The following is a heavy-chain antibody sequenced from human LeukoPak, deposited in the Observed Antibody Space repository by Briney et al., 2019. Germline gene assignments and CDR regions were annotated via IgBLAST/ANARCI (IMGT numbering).Heavy chain of an antibody. CDR1: GGSFSSYF. V-gene: IGHV4-4*07. CDR2: AYTSGIT. D-gene: IGHD2-15*01. J-gene: IGHJ6*02. Sequence: SETLSLTCTVSGGSFSSYFWTWIGQPAGKGRDGIGRAYTSGITNYNPSLKSRVTMSVDTSKNQFSLNLNSVTAADTAVYYCARDYKVSTATVPYGMDVWGQGTTVTVSS. CDR3: ARDYKVSTATVPYGMDV.